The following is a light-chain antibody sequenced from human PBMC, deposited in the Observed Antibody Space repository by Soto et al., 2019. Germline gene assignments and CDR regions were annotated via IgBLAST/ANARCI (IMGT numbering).Light chain of an antibody. V-gene: IGLV2-8*01. CDR1: SSDVGGYNY. Sequence: QSALTQPPSASGSPGQSVTISCTGTSSDVGGYNYVSWYQQHPGKAPKLMIYEVSKRPSGVPDRFSGSTSGNTASLTVSGLQAEDEADYYCSSYAGSNNSYVFGTGTKLTVL. J-gene: IGLJ1*01. CDR2: EVS. CDR3: SSYAGSNNSYV.